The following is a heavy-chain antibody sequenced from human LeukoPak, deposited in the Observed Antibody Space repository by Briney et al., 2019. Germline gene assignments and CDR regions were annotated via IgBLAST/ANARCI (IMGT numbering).Heavy chain of an antibody. CDR2: IASDGSQT. Sequence: GRSLRLSCAASGFTFSNYFMHWVRQAPGKGLEWVAVIASDGSQTFYVESVKGRFSISRDNSKNTLYLQMNSLRAEDTAVYFCARERQDTIVHSGAFDIWGQGTMVIVSS. CDR1: GFTFSNYF. CDR3: ARERQDTIVHSGAFDI. V-gene: IGHV3-30-3*01. J-gene: IGHJ3*02. D-gene: IGHD3-10*01.